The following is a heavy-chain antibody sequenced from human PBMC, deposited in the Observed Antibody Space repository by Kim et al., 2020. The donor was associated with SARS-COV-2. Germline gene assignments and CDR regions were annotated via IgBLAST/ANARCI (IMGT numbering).Heavy chain of an antibody. J-gene: IGHJ6*02. Sequence: GGSLRLSCVGSGFTFSSFWMMWVRQAPGKGLEWVASIKEDGSEKYYVASVKGRFTISRDNAENSLYLEMKSLRVEDTAVYYCSRFDAWGQGTTVTVSS. CDR1: GFTFSSFW. CDR3: SRFDA. D-gene: IGHD3-9*01. CDR2: IKEDGSEK. V-gene: IGHV3-7*03.